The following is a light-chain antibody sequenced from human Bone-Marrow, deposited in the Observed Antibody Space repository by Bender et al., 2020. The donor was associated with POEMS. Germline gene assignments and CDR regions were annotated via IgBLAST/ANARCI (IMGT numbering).Light chain of an antibody. J-gene: IGLJ2*01. V-gene: IGLV1-44*01. CDR3: VAWDDTLNGWV. Sequence: QSVLTQPPSASATPGQMVTISCSRSASDLGTTPINWYQHLPGTAPKLIIYNSDQRPSGVPDRFSGSMSGTAASLAISGLQSEDEDDYYCVAWDDTLNGWVFGGGTKLTVL. CDR2: NSD. CDR1: ASDLGTTP.